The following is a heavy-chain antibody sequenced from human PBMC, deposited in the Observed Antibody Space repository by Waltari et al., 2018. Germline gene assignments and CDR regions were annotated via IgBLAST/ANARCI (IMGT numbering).Heavy chain of an antibody. CDR3: AKDQKIGGSQLYYGMDV. CDR1: GFTFSSYA. J-gene: IGHJ6*02. D-gene: IGHD2-15*01. CDR2: ISGSGGRT. Sequence: EVQLLESGGGLVQPGGSLRLSCAASGFTFSSYAMSWVRQAPGKGLEWVSAISGSGGRTDYEDSVKGRCTISRDNAKNTLYLQMNSLRAEDTAVYYCAKDQKIGGSQLYYGMDVWGQGTTVTVSS. V-gene: IGHV3-23*01.